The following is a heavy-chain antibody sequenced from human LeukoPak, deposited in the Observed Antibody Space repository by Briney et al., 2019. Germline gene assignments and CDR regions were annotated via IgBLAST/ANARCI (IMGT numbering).Heavy chain of an antibody. Sequence: GGSLRLSCAASGFTFSSYWIHWVRQAPGKGLVWVARINTNGSPTQYADSVTGRFTTSRDNAKTTLYLQMNSLRDEDTAVYYCAGDLISGSGSLGYWGQGTLVTVSS. D-gene: IGHD3-10*01. CDR1: GFTFSSYW. CDR3: AGDLISGSGSLGY. V-gene: IGHV3-74*01. CDR2: INTNGSPT. J-gene: IGHJ4*02.